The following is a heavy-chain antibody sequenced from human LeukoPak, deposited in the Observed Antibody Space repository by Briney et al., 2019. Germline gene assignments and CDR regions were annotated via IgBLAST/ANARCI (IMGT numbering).Heavy chain of an antibody. CDR2: MNPNSGNT. D-gene: IGHD6-19*01. J-gene: IGHJ5*02. CDR3: AREVFELWLDTNRFDP. Sequence: ASVKVSCKASGYTFTSYDINWVRQATGQGLEWMGWMNPNSGNTGYAQKFQGRVTMTRNTSISTAYMELSSLRSEDTAVYFCAREVFELWLDTNRFDPWGQGTLVTVSS. CDR1: GYTFTSYD. V-gene: IGHV1-8*01.